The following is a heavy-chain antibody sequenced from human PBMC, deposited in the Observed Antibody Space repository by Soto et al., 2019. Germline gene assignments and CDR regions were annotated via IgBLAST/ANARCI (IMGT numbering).Heavy chain of an antibody. D-gene: IGHD1-26*01. CDR2: ISYDGSNK. V-gene: IGHV3-30*18. CDR1: GFTFSSYG. Sequence: QVQLVESGGGVVQPGRSLRLSCAASGFTFSSYGMHWVRQAPGKGLEWVAVISYDGSNKYYADSVKGRFTISRDNSKNTLCRQMNSLRAEDTAVYYCAKDMKVVGASDYWGQGTLVTVFS. J-gene: IGHJ4*02. CDR3: AKDMKVVGASDY.